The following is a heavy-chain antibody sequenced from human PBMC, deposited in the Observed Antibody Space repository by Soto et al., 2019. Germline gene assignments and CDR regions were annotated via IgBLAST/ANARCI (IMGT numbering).Heavy chain of an antibody. CDR2: IYSDGGT. V-gene: IGHV3-53*01. J-gene: IGHJ6*02. CDR3: ARGLYGSTAWCYYGMDV. D-gene: IGHD3-10*01. CDR1: GFTVSGKY. Sequence: EVQLVESGGGMIQPGGSLRLSCAASGFTVSGKYMSWVRQAPGKGLEWVSVIYSDGGTDYAGSVKGRFTISRDNSENTLYLQMNSLRAEDTAVFYCARGLYGSTAWCYYGMDVWGQGTTVTVSS.